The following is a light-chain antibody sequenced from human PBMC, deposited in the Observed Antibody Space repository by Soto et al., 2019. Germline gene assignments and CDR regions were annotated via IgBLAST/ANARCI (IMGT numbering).Light chain of an antibody. J-gene: IGLJ3*02. Sequence: QSALTQPPSVSGSPGQSVTISCTGTSSDIGYHNRVSWYQQPPGTAPKLMIYEVSTRYSGVPDRFSGSKSGNTASLTISGLQAEDEADYYCSSFASSATLVFGGGTQLTGL. V-gene: IGLV2-18*02. CDR2: EVS. CDR1: SSDIGYHNR. CDR3: SSFASSATLV.